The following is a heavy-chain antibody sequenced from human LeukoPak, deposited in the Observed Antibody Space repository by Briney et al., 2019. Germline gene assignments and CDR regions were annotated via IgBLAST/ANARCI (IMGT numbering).Heavy chain of an antibody. V-gene: IGHV3-33*01. CDR2: IWYDGSNK. CDR1: GFTFSSYG. J-gene: IGHJ3*02. Sequence: GGSLRLSCAASGFTFSSYGMHWVRQAPGKGLEWVAVIWYDGSNKYYADSVKGRFTISRDNSKNTLYLQMNSLRAEDTAAYYCARGDSSGYPNAFDIWGQGTMVTVSS. CDR3: ARGDSSGYPNAFDI. D-gene: IGHD3-22*01.